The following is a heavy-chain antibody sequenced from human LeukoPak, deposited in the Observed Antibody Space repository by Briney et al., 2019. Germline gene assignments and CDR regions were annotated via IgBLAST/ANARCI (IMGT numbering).Heavy chain of an antibody. CDR2: IIPIFGTA. CDR3: ARDVGYYDSSGYYLGWFDP. V-gene: IGHV1-69*13. J-gene: IGHJ5*02. D-gene: IGHD3-22*01. CDR1: GYTFTSYD. Sequence: ASVKVSCKASGYTFTSYDISWVRQAPGQGLEWMGGIIPIFGTANYAQKFQGRVTITADESTSTAYMELSSLRSEDTAVYYCARDVGYYDSSGYYLGWFDPWGQGTLVTVSS.